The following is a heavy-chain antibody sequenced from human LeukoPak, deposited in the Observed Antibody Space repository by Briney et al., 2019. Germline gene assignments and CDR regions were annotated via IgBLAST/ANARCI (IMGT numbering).Heavy chain of an antibody. CDR1: EFTFSSYA. CDR3: TRDVHRTSSKPGWPLDM. V-gene: IGHV3-30*15. Sequence: GGSLRLSCAASEFTFSSYAMHWVRRAPGKGLEWVAFISYDGYTKYYADSVKGRFTISRDNSKNTLYLQMSSLRADDTAVYYCTRDVHRTSSKPGWPLDMWGQGTVVTVSS. CDR2: ISYDGYTK. D-gene: IGHD6-6*01. J-gene: IGHJ3*02.